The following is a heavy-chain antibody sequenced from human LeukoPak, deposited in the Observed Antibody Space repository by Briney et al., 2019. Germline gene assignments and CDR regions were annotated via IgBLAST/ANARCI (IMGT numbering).Heavy chain of an antibody. Sequence: SETLSLTCTVSGGSISSYCWSWIRQPAGKGLEWIGRIYTSGSTNYNPSLKSRVTMSVDTSKNQFSLKLSSVTAADTAVYYCASVDILTGYDAFDIWGQGTMVTVSS. D-gene: IGHD3-9*01. V-gene: IGHV4-4*07. CDR2: IYTSGST. CDR1: GGSISSYC. CDR3: ASVDILTGYDAFDI. J-gene: IGHJ3*02.